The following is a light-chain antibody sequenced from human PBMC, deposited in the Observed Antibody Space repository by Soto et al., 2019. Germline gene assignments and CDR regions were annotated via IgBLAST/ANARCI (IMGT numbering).Light chain of an antibody. CDR2: TAS. J-gene: IGKJ4*01. V-gene: IGKV1-6*01. Sequence: AIQLTQSPSSLSASVGDRCTITCRASQGIRSELAWYQQKPGKAPNLLXYTASTLQSGVPSRFRGSGSGTDFTLTISSLQPEDVATYYCIQDYNYPLTCSGGTKVDNK. CDR3: IQDYNYPLT. CDR1: QGIRSE.